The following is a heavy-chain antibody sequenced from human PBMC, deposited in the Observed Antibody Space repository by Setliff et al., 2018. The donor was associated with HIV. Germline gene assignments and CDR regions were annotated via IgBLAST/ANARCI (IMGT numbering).Heavy chain of an antibody. CDR3: ARPRGFNYGYFDY. D-gene: IGHD5-18*01. CDR2: INSDGTGT. J-gene: IGHJ4*02. CDR1: GFTFSSYS. V-gene: IGHV3-74*01. Sequence: GGSLRLSCAASGFTFSSYSMHWVRQVPGKGLEWVSVINSDGTGTRYADFVEDRFIISRDNTKNTLHLQLNNLRAEDTALYYCARPRGFNYGYFDYWGQGTPVTVS.